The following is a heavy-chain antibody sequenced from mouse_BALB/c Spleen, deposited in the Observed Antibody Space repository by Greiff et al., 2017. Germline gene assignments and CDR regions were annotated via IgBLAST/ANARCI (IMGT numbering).Heavy chain of an antibody. CDR1: GYAFSSYW. Sequence: VQLQQSGAELVRPGSSVKFSCKASGYAFSSYWMNWVKQRPGQGLEWIGQIYPGDGDTNYNGKFKGKATLTADKSSSTAYMQLSSLTSEDSAVYFCARSENGSSYDQLDYWGQGTTLTVSS. CDR3: ARSENGSSYDQLDY. V-gene: IGHV1-80*01. D-gene: IGHD1-1*01. CDR2: IYPGDGDT. J-gene: IGHJ2*01.